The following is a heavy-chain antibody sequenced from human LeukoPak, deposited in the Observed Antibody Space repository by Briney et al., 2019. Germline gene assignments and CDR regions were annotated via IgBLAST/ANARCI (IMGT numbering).Heavy chain of an antibody. D-gene: IGHD3-3*01. Sequence: PRGSLRLSCAASGFTVSSNYMSWVRQAPGKGLEWVSVLYSGGSTYYADSVKGRFTISRDNSKNTLYLQMNSLRAEDTAVYYCARDGFLEWSAPYYYYGMDVWGQGTTVTVSS. J-gene: IGHJ6*02. V-gene: IGHV3-53*01. CDR3: ARDGFLEWSAPYYYYGMDV. CDR2: LYSGGST. CDR1: GFTVSSNY.